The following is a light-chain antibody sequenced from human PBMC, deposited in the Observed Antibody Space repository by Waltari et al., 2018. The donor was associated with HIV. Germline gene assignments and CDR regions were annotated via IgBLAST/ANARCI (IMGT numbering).Light chain of an antibody. CDR1: QSLLHSNGYNY. V-gene: IGKV2-28*01. J-gene: IGKJ3*01. CDR3: MQALQTPLT. Sequence: TPGEPASISCRSSQSLLHSNGYNYLDWYLQKPGQSPQLLIYLGSNRASGVPDRFSGSGSGTDFTLKISRVEAEDVGVYYCMQALQTPLTFGPGTKVDIK. CDR2: LGS.